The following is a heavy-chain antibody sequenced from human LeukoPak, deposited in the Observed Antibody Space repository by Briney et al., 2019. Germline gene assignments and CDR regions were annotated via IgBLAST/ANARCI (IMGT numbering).Heavy chain of an antibody. J-gene: IGHJ4*02. CDR1: GGSISSGGYY. CDR2: IYHSGST. D-gene: IGHD6-6*01. Sequence: PSETLSLTCTVSGGSISSGGYYWSWIRQPPGKGLEWIGYIYHSGSTYYNPSLKSRVTISVDRSKNQFSLKLSSVTAADTAVYYCARFSSSSGLDYWGQGTLVTVSS. V-gene: IGHV4-30-2*01. CDR3: ARFSSSSGLDY.